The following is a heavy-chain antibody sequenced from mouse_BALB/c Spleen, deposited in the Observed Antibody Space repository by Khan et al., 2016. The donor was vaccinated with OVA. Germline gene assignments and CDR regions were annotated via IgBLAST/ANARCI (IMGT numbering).Heavy chain of an antibody. V-gene: IGHV1-4*01. D-gene: IGHD2-14*01. CDR3: TREGAYYRSDGWFAY. CDR1: GYTFTSYT. Sequence: QMQLEEPGAELARPGASVKMSCKASGYTFTSYTMHWVKQRPGQGLEWIGYINPSSSYPNYNQKFKDKATLTADKSSSTAYMQLSSLTSEDSAVYYCTREGAYYRSDGWFAYWGQGTLVTVSA. J-gene: IGHJ3*01. CDR2: INPSSSYP.